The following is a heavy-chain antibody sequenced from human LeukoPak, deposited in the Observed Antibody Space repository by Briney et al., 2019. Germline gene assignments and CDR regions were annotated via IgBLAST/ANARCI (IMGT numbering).Heavy chain of an antibody. D-gene: IGHD3-22*01. V-gene: IGHV3-33*08. CDR3: ARDGGEYYDSSGYYDY. CDR1: GFTVSSYG. CDR2: IWYDGSNK. Sequence: GGSLRLSCAASGFTVSSYGMHWVRQAPGKGLEWVAVIWYDGSNKYYADSVKGRFTISRDNSKNTLYLQMNSLRAEDTAVYYCARDGGEYYDSSGYYDYWGQGTLVTVSS. J-gene: IGHJ4*02.